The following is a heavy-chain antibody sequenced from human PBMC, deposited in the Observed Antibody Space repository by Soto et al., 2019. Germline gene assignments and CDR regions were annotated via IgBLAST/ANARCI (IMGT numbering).Heavy chain of an antibody. CDR3: ARATSGWYKDAFDI. D-gene: IGHD6-19*01. CDR2: ISYDGSNK. J-gene: IGHJ3*02. Sequence: QVQLVESGGGVVQPGRSLRLSCAASGFTFSSYAMHWVRQAPGKGLEWVAVISYDGSNKYYADSVKGRFTISRDNSKNPLYLQMNSLTPEDTAVYYCARATSGWYKDAFDIWGQGTMVTVSS. V-gene: IGHV3-30-3*01. CDR1: GFTFSSYA.